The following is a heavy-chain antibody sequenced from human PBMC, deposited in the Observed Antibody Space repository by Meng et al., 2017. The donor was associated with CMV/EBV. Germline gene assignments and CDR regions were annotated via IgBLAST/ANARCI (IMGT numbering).Heavy chain of an antibody. D-gene: IGHD2-2*01. CDR2: INPNSGGT. Sequence: ASVKVSCKASGYTFTGYYMHWVRQAPGQGLEWMGWINPNSGGTNYAQKFQGRVTMTRDTSISTAYMELSRLRSDDTAVYYCARRGVFGCSSTSCYDLDAFDIWGQGTMVTVSS. CDR1: GYTFTGYY. V-gene: IGHV1-2*02. J-gene: IGHJ3*02. CDR3: ARRGVFGCSSTSCYDLDAFDI.